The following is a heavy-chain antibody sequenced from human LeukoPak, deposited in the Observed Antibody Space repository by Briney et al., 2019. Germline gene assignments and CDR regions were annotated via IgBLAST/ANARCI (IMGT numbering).Heavy chain of an antibody. CDR1: GGSFSGYY. CDR3: ARVRVGATYYYYYYMDV. D-gene: IGHD1-26*01. CDR2: IYHSGST. Sequence: SETLSLTCAVYGGSFSGYYWSWIRQPPGKGLEWIGEIYHSGSTNYNPSLKSRVTISVDKSKNQFSLKLSSVTAADTAVYYCARVRVGATYYYYYYMDVWGKGTTVTVSS. V-gene: IGHV4-34*01. J-gene: IGHJ6*03.